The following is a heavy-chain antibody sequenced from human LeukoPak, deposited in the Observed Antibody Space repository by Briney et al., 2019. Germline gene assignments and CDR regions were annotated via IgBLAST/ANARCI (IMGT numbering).Heavy chain of an antibody. Sequence: GGSLRLSCAASGFTVSSNYMNWVRQAPGKGLEWVSIIYSGGSTFYADSAKGRFTISRDNSTNTLYLQMNSLTVEVTAVYYCARAYCGGDCYYDKYALDVWGTGTTVTVSS. V-gene: IGHV3-53*01. CDR1: GFTVSSNY. J-gene: IGHJ6*04. D-gene: IGHD2-21*02. CDR2: IYSGGST. CDR3: ARAYCGGDCYYDKYALDV.